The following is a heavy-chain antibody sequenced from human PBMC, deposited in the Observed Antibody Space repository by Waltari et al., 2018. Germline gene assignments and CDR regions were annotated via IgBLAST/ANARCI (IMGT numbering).Heavy chain of an antibody. Sequence: QVQLVQSGAEVKKPGASVKVSCKASGYTFTSYDINWVRQATGQGLEWMGWMNPNSGNTGYEQKFQGRVTMTRNTSISTAYMELSSLRSEDTAVYYWASLDIVGATIGAFDIWGQGTMVTVSS. CDR1: GYTFTSYD. CDR3: ASLDIVGATIGAFDI. CDR2: MNPNSGNT. V-gene: IGHV1-8*01. J-gene: IGHJ3*02. D-gene: IGHD1-26*01.